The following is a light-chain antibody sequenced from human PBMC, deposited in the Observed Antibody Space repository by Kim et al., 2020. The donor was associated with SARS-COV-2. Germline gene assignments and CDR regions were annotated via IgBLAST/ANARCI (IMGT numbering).Light chain of an antibody. CDR3: QQSYSTPGT. V-gene: IGKV1-39*01. CDR1: QSVSSY. Sequence: SASIGDRVTLTCRASQSVSSYFSWYQQKPGKAPKLLIYTASSLYSGVPSRFSGGGSGTDFTLTISSLQPEDFATYYCQQSYSTPGTFGQGTKLEI. CDR2: TAS. J-gene: IGKJ2*01.